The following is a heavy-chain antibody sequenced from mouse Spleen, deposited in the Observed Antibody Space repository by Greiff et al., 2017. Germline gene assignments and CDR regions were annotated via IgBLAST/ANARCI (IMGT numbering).Heavy chain of an antibody. CDR2: INSNGGST. D-gene: IGHD3-3*01. V-gene: IGHV5-6-2*01. J-gene: IGHJ2*01. CDR3: ARHGDASFDY. CDR1: GFTFSSYA. Sequence: EVQLVESGGGLVKPGGSLKLSCAASGFTFSSYAMSWVRQTPEKRLEWVAAINSNGGSTYYPDTVKDRFTISRDNAKNTLYLQMSSLRSEDTALYYCARHGDASFDYWGQGTTLTVSS.